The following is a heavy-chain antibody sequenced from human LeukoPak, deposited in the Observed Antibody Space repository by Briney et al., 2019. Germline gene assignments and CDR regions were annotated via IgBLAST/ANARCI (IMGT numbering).Heavy chain of an antibody. CDR3: AKDRSTSWGYFDY. J-gene: IGHJ4*02. D-gene: IGHD2-2*01. Sequence: GGSLRLSCAASGFTFSSYGMHWVRQAPGKGLEWVAFIRYDGSNKYYADSVKGRFTISRDNSKNTLYLQMNSLRAEDTAVYYCAKDRSTSWGYFDYWGRGTLVTVSS. CDR1: GFTFSSYG. CDR2: IRYDGSNK. V-gene: IGHV3-30*02.